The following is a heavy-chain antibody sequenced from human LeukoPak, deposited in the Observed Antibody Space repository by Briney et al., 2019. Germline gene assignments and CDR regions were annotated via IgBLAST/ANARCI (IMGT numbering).Heavy chain of an antibody. V-gene: IGHV4-31*03. D-gene: IGHD3-10*01. CDR2: IYYSGST. CDR3: ARESITMVRGVIDY. J-gene: IGHJ4*02. CDR1: GGSISSGGYY. Sequence: SETLSLTCTVSGGSISSGGYYWSWIRQHPGKGLEWIGYIYYSGSTYYNPSLKSRVTISVDTSKNQFSLKLSSVTAADTAAYYCARESITMVRGVIDYWGQGTLVTVSS.